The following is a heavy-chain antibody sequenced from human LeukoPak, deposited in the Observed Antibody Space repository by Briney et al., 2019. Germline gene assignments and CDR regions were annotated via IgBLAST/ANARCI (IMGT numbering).Heavy chain of an antibody. V-gene: IGHV3-48*03. Sequence: GVSLRLSCAASGFIFSTYEMNWVRQAPGRGLEWLSYITGSGGKAYYADSVKGRFTISRDNANKLLYLHMNSLRAEDTAVYYCARDLGDYVGYDAFDIWGQGTMVTV. J-gene: IGHJ3*02. CDR1: GFIFSTYE. CDR3: ARDLGDYVGYDAFDI. D-gene: IGHD4-17*01. CDR2: ITGSGGKA.